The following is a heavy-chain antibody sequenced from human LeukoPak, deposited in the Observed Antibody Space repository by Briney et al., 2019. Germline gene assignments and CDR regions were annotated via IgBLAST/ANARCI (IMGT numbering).Heavy chain of an antibody. Sequence: GGTLRLSCAGSGFTFSSYGMSWVRQAPGKGLEWVSCIRGSGTSTYYADSVKGRFTISRDNAKNSLYLQMNSLRAEDTAVYYCARGLRFLEWSWPGVGPSYYMDVWGKGTTVTASS. V-gene: IGHV3-21*01. CDR3: ARGLRFLEWSWPGVGPSYYMDV. J-gene: IGHJ6*03. CDR2: IRGSGTST. CDR1: GFTFSSYG. D-gene: IGHD3-3*01.